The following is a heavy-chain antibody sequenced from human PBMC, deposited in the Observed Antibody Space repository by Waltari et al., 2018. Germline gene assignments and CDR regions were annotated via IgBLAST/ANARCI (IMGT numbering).Heavy chain of an antibody. V-gene: IGHV4-31*03. Sequence: QVQLQESGPGLVKPSQTLSLTCTVSGGSISSGGYYWSWIRQHPGKGLEWIGYIYYSGGTYYNPALKSRVTISVDTSKNQFSLKLSSVTAADTAVYYCAREDQLLSGWFDPWGQGTLVTVSS. CDR1: GGSISSGGYY. J-gene: IGHJ5*02. CDR2: IYYSGGT. D-gene: IGHD2-2*01. CDR3: AREDQLLSGWFDP.